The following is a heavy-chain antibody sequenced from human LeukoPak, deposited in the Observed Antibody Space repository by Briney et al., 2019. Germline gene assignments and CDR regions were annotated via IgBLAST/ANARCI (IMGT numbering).Heavy chain of an antibody. Sequence: GASVKVSCKTSGYIFTGYYLHWVRQAPGQGLEWMGWINPNTGGTNSAQSFQGRVTMTRDTSITTVYMELYRLTSDDTAVYFCVRDGSADYLSAPSNTPMVPLDYWGQGTLVTVSS. CDR3: VRDGSADYLSAPSNTPMVPLDY. CDR2: INPNTGGT. J-gene: IGHJ4*02. CDR1: GYIFTGYY. V-gene: IGHV1-2*02. D-gene: IGHD5-18*01.